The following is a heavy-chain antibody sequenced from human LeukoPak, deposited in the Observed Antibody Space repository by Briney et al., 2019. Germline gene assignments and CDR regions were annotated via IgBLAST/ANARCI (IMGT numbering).Heavy chain of an antibody. Sequence: GGSLRLSCAASGFTFSSYAMPWVRQAPGKGLEWVAVISYDGSNKYYADSVKGRFTISRDNSKNTLYLQMNSLRAEDTAVYYCARDVVAWIAVAGTRSNWFDPWGQGTLVTVSS. D-gene: IGHD6-19*01. CDR3: ARDVVAWIAVAGTRSNWFDP. CDR2: ISYDGSNK. CDR1: GFTFSSYA. V-gene: IGHV3-30-3*01. J-gene: IGHJ5*02.